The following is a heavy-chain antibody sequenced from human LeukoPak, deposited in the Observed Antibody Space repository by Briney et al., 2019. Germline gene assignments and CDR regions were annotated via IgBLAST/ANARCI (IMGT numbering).Heavy chain of an antibody. D-gene: IGHD6-19*01. V-gene: IGHV1-46*01. J-gene: IGHJ4*02. CDR1: GYTFTSYY. CDR2: INPSGGST. CDR3: ARDRGRVSSGWSFFDY. Sequence: ASVKVSCRASGYTFTSYYMHWVRQAPGQGLEWMGIINPSGGSTSYAQKFQGRVTMTRDTSTSTVYMELSSLRSEDTAVYYCARDRGRVSSGWSFFDYWGQGTLVTVSS.